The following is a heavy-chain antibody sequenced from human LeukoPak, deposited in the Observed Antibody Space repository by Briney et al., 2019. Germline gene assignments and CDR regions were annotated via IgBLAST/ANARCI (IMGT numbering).Heavy chain of an antibody. CDR2: ISRNSGYI. CDR1: GFTFSDYS. V-gene: IGHV3-21*01. D-gene: IGHD2-21*01. Sequence: KPGGSLRLSCAASGFTFSDYSMNWVRQAQGKWLEWVSSISRNSGYIYDADSVKGRFTISRDNAKNSLYLQMNSLRAEDTAVYYCARASSRSYYYFDYWGQGALVTVSS. J-gene: IGHJ4*02. CDR3: ARASSRSYYYFDY.